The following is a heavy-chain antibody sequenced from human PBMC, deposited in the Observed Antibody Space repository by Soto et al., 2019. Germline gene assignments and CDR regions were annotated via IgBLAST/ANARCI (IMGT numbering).Heavy chain of an antibody. V-gene: IGHV4-61*01. CDR2: IYYSGSA. CDR3: ARERELEWDPDAFDI. CDR1: GGSVSSGSFY. J-gene: IGHJ3*02. Sequence: QVQLQESGPGLVKPSETLSLTCSVSGGSVSSGSFYWSWIRQPPGKGLEWIGYIYYSGSANYNPSRKSRGTIXXDXSXXQCPLKLSSVTAADTAVYYCARERELEWDPDAFDIWGQGTMVTVSS. D-gene: IGHD1-26*01.